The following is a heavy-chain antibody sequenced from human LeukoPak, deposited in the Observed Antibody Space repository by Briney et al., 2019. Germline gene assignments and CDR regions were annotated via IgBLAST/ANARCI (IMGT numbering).Heavy chain of an antibody. Sequence: GGSLRLSCAASGFTFSSYVMNWVRQAPGKGLEWVLGISGSGGTTYYADSVKGRFTISRDNSKNTLYLHMNSLRAEDTAVYYCAKSGTFLYYFDFWGQGTLVTVSS. CDR2: ISGSGGTT. J-gene: IGHJ4*02. V-gene: IGHV3-23*01. CDR3: AKSGTFLYYFDF. CDR1: GFTFSSYV. D-gene: IGHD1/OR15-1a*01.